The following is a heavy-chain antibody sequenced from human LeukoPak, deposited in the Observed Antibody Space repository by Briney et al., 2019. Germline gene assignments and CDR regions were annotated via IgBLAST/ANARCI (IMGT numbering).Heavy chain of an antibody. Sequence: GGSLRLSCAASGFXFSSSEMTWVRQAPGEGLQWVSYISGSGTTIYYADSVRGRFTISRDNAKNSLFLQMNSLRAEDTAIYYCARQAAVTGRPFDIWGQGTMVTVSS. D-gene: IGHD6-19*01. J-gene: IGHJ3*02. CDR3: ARQAAVTGRPFDI. CDR2: ISGSGTTI. V-gene: IGHV3-48*03. CDR1: GFXFSSSE.